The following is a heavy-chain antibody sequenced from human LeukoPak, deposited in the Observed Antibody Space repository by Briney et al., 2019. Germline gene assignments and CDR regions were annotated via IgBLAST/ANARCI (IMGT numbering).Heavy chain of an antibody. CDR3: ARGNWYFDL. CDR2: IYNSGGA. CDR1: GASISSYY. J-gene: IGHJ2*01. Sequence: SETLSLACTVSGASISSYYWSWIRQPPGKGLECIGSIYNSGGATYNPSLKSRVSISVDTSKNQFSLRLSSVTAADTAVYFCARGNWYFDLWGRGTQVTVSS. V-gene: IGHV4-59*01.